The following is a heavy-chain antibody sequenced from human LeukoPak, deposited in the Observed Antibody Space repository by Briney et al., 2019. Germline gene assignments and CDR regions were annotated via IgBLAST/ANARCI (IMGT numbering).Heavy chain of an antibody. D-gene: IGHD1-26*01. J-gene: IGHJ4*02. CDR2: INPSGGST. CDR3: ARRPIVGAGLDY. V-gene: IGHV1-46*01. Sequence: ASVKVSCKASGYTYTSYYMHWVRQAPGQGLEWMGIINPSGGSTSYAQKFQGRITMTRDTSTSTVYMELSSLRSEDTAVYYCARRPIVGAGLDYWGQGTLVTVSS. CDR1: GYTYTSYY.